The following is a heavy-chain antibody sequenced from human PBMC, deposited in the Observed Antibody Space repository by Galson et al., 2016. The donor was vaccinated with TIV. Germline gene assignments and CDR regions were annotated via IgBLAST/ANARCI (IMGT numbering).Heavy chain of an antibody. CDR1: GYMFIAYY. J-gene: IGHJ4*02. Sequence: SVKVSCKASGYMFIAYYIHWVRRAPGHGLEWMGRINPNSGGSNSAQKFQGRVTMTSDTSISTAYMELSGLTSDDTAVYYCAQAFYYDSSAYYFHFWGQGTLVSVSS. CDR3: AQAFYYDSSAYYFHF. V-gene: IGHV1-2*06. CDR2: INPNSGGS. D-gene: IGHD3-22*01.